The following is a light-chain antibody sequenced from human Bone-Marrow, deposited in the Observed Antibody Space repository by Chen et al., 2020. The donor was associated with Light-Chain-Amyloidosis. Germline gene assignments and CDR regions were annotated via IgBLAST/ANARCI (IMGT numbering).Light chain of an antibody. V-gene: IGKV1-39*01. CDR3: QQSYSTPYT. CDR1: QSISSY. CDR2: AAS. Sequence: DIQMTQSPSSLSASVGDRVTITCRASQSISSYLIWYKQKPGKAPKLLIYAASSWQSGVPSRFSGSGSGTDFTHTISGLQPEDCATYYSQQSYSTPYTFGQGTKLEIK. J-gene: IGKJ2*01.